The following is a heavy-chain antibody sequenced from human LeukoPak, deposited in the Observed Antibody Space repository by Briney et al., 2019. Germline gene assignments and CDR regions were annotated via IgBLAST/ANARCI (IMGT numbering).Heavy chain of an antibody. Sequence: SETLSLTCAVYGESFSGYYWSWIRQPPGKGLEWIGEINHSGSTNYNPSLKSRVTISVDTSKNQFSLKLSSVTAADTAVYYCARGLKEGYYDSGGYYYVSPFFDYWGQGTLVTVSA. J-gene: IGHJ4*02. CDR3: ARGLKEGYYDSGGYYYVSPFFDY. CDR1: GESFSGYY. V-gene: IGHV4-34*01. CDR2: INHSGST. D-gene: IGHD3-22*01.